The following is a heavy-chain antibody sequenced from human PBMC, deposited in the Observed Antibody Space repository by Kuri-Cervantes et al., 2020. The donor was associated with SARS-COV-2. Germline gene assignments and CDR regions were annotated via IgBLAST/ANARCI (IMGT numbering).Heavy chain of an antibody. V-gene: IGHV4-4*02. Sequence: SETLSLTCVVSGGAINTYNWWTWVRQPPGKGLQWIGEIFHDGSTKFNPSLSLRGRVTMSLDKSKNQFSLNLTSVTAADTAVYYCARDSEYCGSTTCYIEQWGQGTLVTVSS. CDR2: IFHDGST. CDR1: GGAINTYNW. CDR3: ARDSEYCGSTTCYIEQ. D-gene: IGHD2-2*02. J-gene: IGHJ4*02.